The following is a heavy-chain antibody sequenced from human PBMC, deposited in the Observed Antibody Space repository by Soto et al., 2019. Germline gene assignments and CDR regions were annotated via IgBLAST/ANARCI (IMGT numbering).Heavy chain of an antibody. CDR2: INHSGST. D-gene: IGHD3-3*01. Sequence: SETLSLTCAVYGGSFSGYYWSWIRQPPGKGLEWIGEINHSGSTNYNPSLKSRVTISVDTSKNQFSLKLSSVTAADTAVYYCARGTTIFGVVAVFDYWGQGTLVTVSS. CDR3: ARGTTIFGVVAVFDY. CDR1: GGSFSGYY. J-gene: IGHJ4*02. V-gene: IGHV4-34*01.